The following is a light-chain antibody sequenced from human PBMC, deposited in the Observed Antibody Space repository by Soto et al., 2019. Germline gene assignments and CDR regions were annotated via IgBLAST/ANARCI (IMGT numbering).Light chain of an antibody. J-gene: IGKJ1*01. CDR3: QHYNSYGT. CDR1: QSIDRW. V-gene: IGKV1-5*02. CDR2: HAS. Sequence: QSPSTLPGSVGATVLILCRARQSIDRWLAWYQQRPEKAPKILIYHASSVETGVPSRFSGSGSGTEFTLTISSLQPDDVATYYCQHYNSYGTFGQGTKVDI.